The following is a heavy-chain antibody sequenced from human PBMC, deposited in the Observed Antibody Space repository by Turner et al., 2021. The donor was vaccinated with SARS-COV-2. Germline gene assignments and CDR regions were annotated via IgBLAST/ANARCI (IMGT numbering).Heavy chain of an antibody. CDR2: IYSGGST. CDR1: GFTVSSNY. J-gene: IGHJ3*02. V-gene: IGHV3-53*01. CDR3: ARGYSSGWYQSGAFDI. Sequence: EVPLVESGGGLIQPGGSLRLSCAASGFTVSSNYMSWVRQAPGKGGEWVSVIYSGGSTYYADSVKGRFTICRDNSKNTLYLQMNSLRAEDTAVYYCARGYSSGWYQSGAFDIWGQGTMVTVSS. D-gene: IGHD6-19*01.